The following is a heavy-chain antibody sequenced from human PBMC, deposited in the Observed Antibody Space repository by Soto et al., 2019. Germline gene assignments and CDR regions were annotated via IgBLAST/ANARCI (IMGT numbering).Heavy chain of an antibody. J-gene: IGHJ6*02. V-gene: IGHV1-18*01. D-gene: IGHD3-3*01. CDR2: ISCYNGKT. Sequence: QVQVVQSGDEVKETGASVRVSCKTSGYSFTAYGISWVRQALGQGLEWMGWISCYNGKTKYAQKVQGRVTMTTDTSTRTAYMEVRSLRSDDTAISYCARDAPPPELRFLEWHNYDYNGMDVWGQGTTVTVSS. CDR1: GYSFTAYG. CDR3: ARDAPPPELRFLEWHNYDYNGMDV.